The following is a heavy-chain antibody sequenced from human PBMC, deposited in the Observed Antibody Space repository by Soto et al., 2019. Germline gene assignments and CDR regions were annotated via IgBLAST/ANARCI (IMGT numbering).Heavy chain of an antibody. CDR3: ARGSLAAAGIVDY. D-gene: IGHD6-13*01. CDR1: GGSISSYY. V-gene: IGHV4-59*01. J-gene: IGHJ4*02. CDR2: IYYSGST. Sequence: SETLSLTCTVSGGSISSYYWSWIRQPPGKGLEWIGYIYYSGSTNYNPSLKSRVTISVDTSKNQFSLKLSSVTAADTAVYYCARGSLAAAGIVDYWGRGTLVTVSS.